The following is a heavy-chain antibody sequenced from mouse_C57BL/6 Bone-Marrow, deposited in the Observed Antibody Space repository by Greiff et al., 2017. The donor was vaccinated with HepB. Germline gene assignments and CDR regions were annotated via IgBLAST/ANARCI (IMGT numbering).Heavy chain of an antibody. CDR1: GYTFTSYW. CDR3: ARGGGNYALDY. Sequence: QVQLQQPGAELVKPGASVKLSCKASGYTFTSYWMHWVKQRPGQGLEWIGMIHPNSGSTNYNEKFKSKATLTVDKSSSPAYMQLSSLTSEDSAVYYCARGGGNYALDYWGQGTTLTVSS. V-gene: IGHV1-64*01. J-gene: IGHJ2*01. D-gene: IGHD2-1*01. CDR2: IHPNSGST.